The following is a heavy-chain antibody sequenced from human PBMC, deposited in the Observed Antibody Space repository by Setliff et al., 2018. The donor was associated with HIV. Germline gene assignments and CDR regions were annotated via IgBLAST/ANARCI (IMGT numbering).Heavy chain of an antibody. J-gene: IGHJ6*03. CDR2: IYTSGST. CDR3: ASLYYYDSSGYTPYVDV. V-gene: IGHV4-4*07. D-gene: IGHD3-22*01. CDR1: GGSISSYY. Sequence: SETLSLTCTVSGGSISSYYWSWIRQPAGKGLEWIGRIYTSGSTNYNPSLKSRVTISVDTSKNQFSLKLSSVTAADTAVYYCASLYYYDSSGYTPYVDVWGKGTTVTVSS.